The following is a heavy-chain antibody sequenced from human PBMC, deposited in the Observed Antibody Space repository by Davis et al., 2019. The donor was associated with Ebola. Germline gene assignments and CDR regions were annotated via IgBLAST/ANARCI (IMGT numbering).Heavy chain of an antibody. V-gene: IGHV3-23*01. CDR2: SSGTAENK. D-gene: IGHD6-25*01. Sequence: GESLMTSCGAPGFTFSHYAMSWVRQAPGKGSEWVSSVSSGTAENKYYANSVKGRFTITRDNSKNSLYLQMNSLRAEDTALYYCTNTKAYSSGFEDWGQGTVVTVSS. J-gene: IGHJ4*02. CDR3: TNTKAYSSGFED. CDR1: GFTFSHYA.